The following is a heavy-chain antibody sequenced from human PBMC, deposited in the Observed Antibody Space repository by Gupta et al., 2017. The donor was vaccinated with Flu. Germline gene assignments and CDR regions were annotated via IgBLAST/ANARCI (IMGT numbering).Heavy chain of an antibody. V-gene: IGHV3-23*01. CDR2: ISGSGGRT. J-gene: IGHJ6*02. Sequence: DVQLLESGGGLVQPGGSLRLSCAASGFRFSNFAMSWVRQVPGEGLEWVSGISGSGGRTYYADSVKGRFTISRDNSKNTLYLQMNSLRPEATAIYYCAKGYFSSLTYGLDVWGQGTTVIVSS. CDR1: GFRFSNFA. CDR3: AKGYFSSLTYGLDV. D-gene: IGHD2/OR15-2a*01.